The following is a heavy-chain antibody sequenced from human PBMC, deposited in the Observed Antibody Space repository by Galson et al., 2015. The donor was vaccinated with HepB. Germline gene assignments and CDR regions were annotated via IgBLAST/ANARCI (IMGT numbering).Heavy chain of an antibody. CDR1: GYDFPTYW. Sequence: QSGAEVKKAGESLTISCKASGYDFPTYWLSWVRQMPGKGLEWMAKIDPSDSYTFYNPSFQGHVTVSVDRSRNTAYLRWGGLQPSDTATYYCARRSSSNCYGDCADVYDLWGLGTTITVSS. J-gene: IGHJ3*01. D-gene: IGHD2-21*02. CDR3: ARRSSSNCYGDCADVYDL. V-gene: IGHV5-10-1*01. CDR2: IDPSDSYT.